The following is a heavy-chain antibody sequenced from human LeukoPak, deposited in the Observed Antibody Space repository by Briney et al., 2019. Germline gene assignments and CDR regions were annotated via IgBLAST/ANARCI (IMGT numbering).Heavy chain of an antibody. CDR1: GLPFSSYW. V-gene: IGHV3-74*01. Sequence: PGGSLRLSCAAYGLPFSSYWMHWVRQAPGEGLVWVSVIIPDGSSTTYADSVKGRFTISRDNAKNTLYLQMNSLRAEDTAIYYCVRLGGNYEYWGQGTLVTVSS. J-gene: IGHJ4*02. CDR2: IIPDGSST. CDR3: VRLGGNYEY. D-gene: IGHD1-26*01.